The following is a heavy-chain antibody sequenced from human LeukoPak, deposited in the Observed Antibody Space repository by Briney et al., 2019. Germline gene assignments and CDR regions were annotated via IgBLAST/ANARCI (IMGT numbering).Heavy chain of an antibody. J-gene: IGHJ6*02. Sequence: ASVKVSCKASGYTFTSYDINWVRQATGQGLEWMGWMTPNSGNTGYAQKFQGRVTMTRNTYISTAYMELSSLRSEDTAVYYCARVGSGYYYYGMDVWGQGTTVTVSS. CDR3: ARVGSGYYYYGMDV. V-gene: IGHV1-8*01. CDR1: GYTFTSYD. CDR2: MTPNSGNT.